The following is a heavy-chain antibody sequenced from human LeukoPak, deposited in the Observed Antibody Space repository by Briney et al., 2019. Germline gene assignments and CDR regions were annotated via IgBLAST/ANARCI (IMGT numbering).Heavy chain of an antibody. CDR1: GGSFSGYY. Sequence: LKPSETLSLTCAVYGGSFSGYYWSWIRQPPGKGLEWIGEINHSGSTNYNPSLKSRVTISVDTSKNQFSLKLSSVTAADTAVYYCARAGDSSGYSDYSGQGTLVTVSS. V-gene: IGHV4-34*01. J-gene: IGHJ4*02. CDR3: ARAGDSSGYSDY. D-gene: IGHD3-22*01. CDR2: INHSGST.